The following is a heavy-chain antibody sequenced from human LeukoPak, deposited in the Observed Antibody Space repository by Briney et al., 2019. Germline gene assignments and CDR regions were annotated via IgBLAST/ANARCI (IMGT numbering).Heavy chain of an antibody. D-gene: IGHD2-15*01. CDR3: ARDYACSKRGFYFYMDV. J-gene: IGHJ6*03. V-gene: IGHV6-1*01. CDR1: GDSVSSNNAA. CDR2: TYYRSRWYN. Sequence: SQTLSLTCAISGDSVSSNNAAWNWMRQSPSRGLEWLGRTYYRSRWYNDYAVSVKSRVIISPDTSKNQFSLQLNSVTPEDTALYFCARDYACSKRGFYFYMDVWGKGTTVTVSS.